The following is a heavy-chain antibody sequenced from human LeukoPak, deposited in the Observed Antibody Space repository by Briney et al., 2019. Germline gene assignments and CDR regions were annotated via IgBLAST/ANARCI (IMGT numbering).Heavy chain of an antibody. J-gene: IGHJ6*02. CDR3: ARDQGYCSGGSCYYYGMDV. D-gene: IGHD2-15*01. V-gene: IGHV3-33*08. Sequence: PGGSLRLSCAASGFTFSSYAMHWVRQAPGKGLEWVAVIWYDGSNKYYADSVKGRFTISRDNSKNTLYLQMNSLRAEDTAVYYCARDQGYCSGGSCYYYGMDVWGQGTTVTVSS. CDR2: IWYDGSNK. CDR1: GFTFSSYA.